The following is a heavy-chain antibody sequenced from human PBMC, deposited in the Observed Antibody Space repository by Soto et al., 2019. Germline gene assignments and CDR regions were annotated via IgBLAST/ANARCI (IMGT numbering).Heavy chain of an antibody. CDR2: VIPIFATT. V-gene: IGHV1-69*13. D-gene: IGHD6-13*01. CDR1: GGTFSNYA. Sequence: EASVKVSCKASGGTFSNYALSWVRQAPGQGLEWVGGVIPIFATTNYAQKFQGRVTITADESTSTAHMELSSLRSDDTAVYYCARSGRSWNLREFDYWGQGTLVTVSS. CDR3: ARSGRSWNLREFDY. J-gene: IGHJ4*02.